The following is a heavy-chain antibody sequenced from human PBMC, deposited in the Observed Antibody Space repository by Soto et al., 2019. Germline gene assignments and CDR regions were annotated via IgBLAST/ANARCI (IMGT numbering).Heavy chain of an antibody. CDR1: GFTFSMNG. V-gene: IGHV3-33*01. CDR3: ATWQGSLNFHY. Sequence: PGESRRLSWAAAGFTFSMNGMHWDRQAPGKGLEWVAAIWADGRRTDYAQSVKDRLSISRDNSNTTLYLQLDSLRPEATAVYYCATWQGSLNFHYWGQGTLVTVSS. J-gene: IGHJ4*02. CDR2: IWADGRRT.